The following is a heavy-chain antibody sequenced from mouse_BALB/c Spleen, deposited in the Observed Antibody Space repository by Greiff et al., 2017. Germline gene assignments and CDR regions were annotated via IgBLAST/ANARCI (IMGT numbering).Heavy chain of an antibody. CDR2: IWGDGST. CDR1: GFSLTGYG. J-gene: IGHJ4*01. Sequence: VQLQESGPGLVAPSQSLSITCTVSGFSLTGYGVNWVRQPPGKGLEWLGMIWGDGSTDYNSALNSRLSISKDNSKSQVFLKMNSLQTDDTARYYCARGDSLLRPRYAMDYWGQGTSVTVSS. CDR3: ARGDSLLRPRYAMDY. V-gene: IGHV2-6-7*01. D-gene: IGHD1-2*01.